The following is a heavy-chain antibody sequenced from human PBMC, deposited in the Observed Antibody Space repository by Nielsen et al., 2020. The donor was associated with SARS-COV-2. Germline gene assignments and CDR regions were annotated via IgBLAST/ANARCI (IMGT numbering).Heavy chain of an antibody. CDR2: IYSGGSST. D-gene: IGHD3-9*01. CDR1: GFTFSSYE. V-gene: IGHV3-23*03. CDR3: AKVDDYYGMDV. J-gene: IGHJ6*02. Sequence: GGSLRLSCAASGFTFSSYEMNWVRQAPGKGLEWVSVIYSGGSSTYYADSVKGRFTISRDNSKNTLYMQMNSLRAEDTAVYYCAKVDDYYGMDVWGQGTTVTVSS.